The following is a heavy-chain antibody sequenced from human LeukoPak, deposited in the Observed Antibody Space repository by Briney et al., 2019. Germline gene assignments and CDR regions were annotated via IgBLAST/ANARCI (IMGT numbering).Heavy chain of an antibody. CDR2: ISSSSSYI. CDR1: GFTFSSYS. V-gene: IGHV3-21*01. Sequence: GGSLRLSCAASGFTFSSYSMNWVRQAPGKGLEWVSSISSSSSYIYYADSVKGRFAISRDNAKNSLYLQMNSLRAEDTAVYYCARGILRYFDWLSTLFDYWGQGTLVTVSS. CDR3: ARGILRYFDWLSTLFDY. J-gene: IGHJ4*02. D-gene: IGHD3-9*01.